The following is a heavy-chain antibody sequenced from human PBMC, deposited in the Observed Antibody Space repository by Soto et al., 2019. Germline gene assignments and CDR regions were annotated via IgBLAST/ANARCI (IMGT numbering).Heavy chain of an antibody. CDR1: GGTFNTYA. J-gene: IGHJ4*02. D-gene: IGHD3-10*01. CDR2: ISPMFGAA. Sequence: QVQLVQSGAEMKKPGSSVKVSCQCSGGTFNTYAMNWVRQAPGQGPEWMGDISPMFGAANYAPKFQGRVTITADEFTGTSYMQLSSATSEYTALYFCAREVQVHTPAFVYWGQGTLVTVSS. CDR3: AREVQVHTPAFVY. V-gene: IGHV1-69*19.